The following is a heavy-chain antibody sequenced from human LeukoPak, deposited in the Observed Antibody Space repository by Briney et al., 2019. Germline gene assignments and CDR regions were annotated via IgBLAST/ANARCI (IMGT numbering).Heavy chain of an antibody. V-gene: IGHV3-23*01. CDR1: GFTFSRYA. J-gene: IGHJ2*01. CDR2: ISNSGGST. Sequence: GGSLRLSCVASGFTFSRYAMSWVRQAPGKGLEWVSSISNSGGSTYYADSVKGRLTISRDYSSNTLYLQMNSLRAEDTAVYYCAKTTVTHVWYFDLWGRGTLVTVSS. CDR3: AKTTVTHVWYFDL. D-gene: IGHD4-17*01.